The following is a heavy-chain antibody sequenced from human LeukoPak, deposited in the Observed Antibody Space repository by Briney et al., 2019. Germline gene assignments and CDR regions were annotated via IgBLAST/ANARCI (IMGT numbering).Heavy chain of an antibody. V-gene: IGHV1-2*02. D-gene: IGHD3-10*01. CDR3: ARDLYYGSGTTHGDACDI. CDR1: GHKFTAYY. Sequence: ASVKVSCKASGHKFTAYYMHWVRQAPGQGLEWMGWFNANSGGANYAQKFQGRVTMTRDTSISTAYMDLSRLRSDDTAVYFCARDLYYGSGTTHGDACDIWGQGTMVTVSS. CDR2: FNANSGGA. J-gene: IGHJ3*02.